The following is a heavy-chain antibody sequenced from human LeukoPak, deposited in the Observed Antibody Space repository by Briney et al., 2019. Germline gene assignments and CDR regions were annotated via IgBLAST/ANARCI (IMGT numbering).Heavy chain of an antibody. J-gene: IGHJ4*02. V-gene: IGHV3-7*01. Sequence: GGSLRLSCAVSGFTFITYWMRWVRQAPGKGLEWVANINQDGSDKHYLDAVKGRFTISRDNAQNSLYLQMNSLRAEDTAVYYCARDLWGQLALDYWGQGTLVTVSS. CDR2: INQDGSDK. CDR3: ARDLWGQLALDY. CDR1: GFTFITYW. D-gene: IGHD3-16*01.